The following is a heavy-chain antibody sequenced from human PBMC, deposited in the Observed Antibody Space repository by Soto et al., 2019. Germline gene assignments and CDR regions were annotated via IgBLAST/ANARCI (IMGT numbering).Heavy chain of an antibody. CDR3: ARDLARLGRFYYGMDV. CDR2: ISYDGSNK. J-gene: IGHJ6*02. D-gene: IGHD1-26*01. V-gene: IGHV3-30-3*01. Sequence: GGSLRLSCAASGFTFSSYAMHWVRQAPGKGLEWVAVISYDGSNKYYADSVKGRFTISRDNSKNTLYLQMNSLRAEDTAVYYCARDLARLGRFYYGMDVWGQGTTVTVSS. CDR1: GFTFSSYA.